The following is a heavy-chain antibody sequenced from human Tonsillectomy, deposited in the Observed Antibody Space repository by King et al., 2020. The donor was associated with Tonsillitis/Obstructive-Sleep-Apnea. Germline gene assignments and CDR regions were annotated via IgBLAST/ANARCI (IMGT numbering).Heavy chain of an antibody. D-gene: IGHD2-2*01. J-gene: IGHJ3*02. V-gene: IGHV4-59*08. CDR2: IYYSGST. CDR3: ARIPPYCSTTSCHTDAFDI. CDR1: GDSISSYY. Sequence: VQLQESGPGLVKPSETLSLTCTVSGDSISSYYWSWIRQPPGKGLEWIGYIYYSGSTNYNPSLKSRVTISVDTSKNQFSLKLSSVTAADTAVYYCARIPPYCSTTSCHTDAFDIWGQGTMVTVSS.